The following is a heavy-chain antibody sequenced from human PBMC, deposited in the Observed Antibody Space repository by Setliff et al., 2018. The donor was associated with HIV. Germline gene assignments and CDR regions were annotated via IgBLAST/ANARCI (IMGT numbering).Heavy chain of an antibody. CDR1: GFTLSNSA. D-gene: IGHD3-22*01. V-gene: IGHV3-23*01. CDR3: AKLDYYDYSGSWARKVAIDF. Sequence: GESLRLSCAASGFTLSNSAMTWVRQKPGRGLEWVSLIQSGGIIYYADSVKGRFTISRDNSNNILSLQMSSLRAEDTALYYCAKLDYYDYSGSWARKVAIDFWGRGTMVTVSS. J-gene: IGHJ3*01. CDR2: IQSGGII.